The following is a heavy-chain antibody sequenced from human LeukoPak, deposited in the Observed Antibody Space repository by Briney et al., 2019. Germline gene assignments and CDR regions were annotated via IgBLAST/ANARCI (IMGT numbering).Heavy chain of an antibody. CDR1: GFTFDDYG. Sequence: GGSLRLSCAASGFTFDDYGMSWVLQAPGKGLEWVSGINWNGGSTGYADSVKGRFTISRDNAKNSLYLQMNSLRAEDTALYYCARDDSSSWWGYFDYWGQGTLVTVSS. J-gene: IGHJ4*02. CDR3: ARDDSSSWWGYFDY. CDR2: INWNGGST. D-gene: IGHD6-13*01. V-gene: IGHV3-20*04.